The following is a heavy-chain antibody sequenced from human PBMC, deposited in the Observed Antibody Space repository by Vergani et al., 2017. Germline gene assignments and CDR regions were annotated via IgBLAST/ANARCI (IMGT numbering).Heavy chain of an antibody. Sequence: QVQLVQSGAEVKKPGASVKVSCKASGYTFTSYYMHWVRQAPGQGLEWMGGIIPIFGTANYAQKFQGRVTITADESTSTAYMELRSLRSDDTAVYYCARNDFWSGYDAFNIWGQGTMVTVSS. CDR1: GYTFTSYY. CDR2: IIPIFGTA. V-gene: IGHV1-69*01. D-gene: IGHD3-3*01. J-gene: IGHJ3*02. CDR3: ARNDFWSGYDAFNI.